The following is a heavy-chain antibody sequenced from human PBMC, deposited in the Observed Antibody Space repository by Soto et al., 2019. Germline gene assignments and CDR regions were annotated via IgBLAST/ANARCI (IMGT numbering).Heavy chain of an antibody. CDR2: INPDGSAT. Sequence: GGSLRLSCAASGFTFSSYWMHWVRQAPGKGLVWVSRINPDGSATNYADSVKGRFTISRDNAKNTLYLQMNSLRAEDTAVYYCVRATYFSDSSGYTRCFDYWGQGTLVTVSS. CDR3: VRATYFSDSSGYTRCFDY. J-gene: IGHJ4*02. CDR1: GFTFSSYW. D-gene: IGHD3-22*01. V-gene: IGHV3-74*01.